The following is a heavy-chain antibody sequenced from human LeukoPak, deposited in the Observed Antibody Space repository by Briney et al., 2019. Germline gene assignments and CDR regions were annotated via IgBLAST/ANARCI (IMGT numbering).Heavy chain of an antibody. V-gene: IGHV1-46*01. CDR3: ARVGTAMVTAYYYMDV. J-gene: IGHJ6*03. CDR1: GYTFTSYY. Sequence: GASVKVSCKASGYTFTSYYMHWVRQAPRQGLEWMGIINPSGGSTSYAQKFQGRVTMTRDTSTSTVYMELSSLRSEDTAVYYCARVGTAMVTAYYYMDVWGKGTTVTVSS. D-gene: IGHD5-18*01. CDR2: INPSGGST.